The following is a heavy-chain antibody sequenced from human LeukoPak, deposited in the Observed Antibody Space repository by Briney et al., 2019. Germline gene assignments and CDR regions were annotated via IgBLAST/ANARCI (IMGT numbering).Heavy chain of an antibody. V-gene: IGHV1-18*01. CDR2: INTYDGNT. J-gene: IGHJ3*02. Sequence: ASVKVSCKASGYTFSSYHVSWVRQAPGQGLEWMGWINTYDGNTNYAQNFQGRVAMTTDTSTSTAYMELRSLRSEDTAVYYCAREVGGSAFDIWGQGTMVTVSS. CDR1: GYTFSSYH. D-gene: IGHD3-16*01. CDR3: AREVGGSAFDI.